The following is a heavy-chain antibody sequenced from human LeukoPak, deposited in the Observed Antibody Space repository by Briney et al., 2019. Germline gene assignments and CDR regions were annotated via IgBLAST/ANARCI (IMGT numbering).Heavy chain of an antibody. D-gene: IGHD5-18*01. Sequence: PSETLSLTCSVSGGSISSGSYYWSWIRQPAGKGLDWIGRIYTSGSANYNPSLKSRVTISIDTSKNQFSLKLSSVTAADTAVYYCARDGPGMGGLWGQGTLVTVSS. J-gene: IGHJ4*02. CDR1: GGSISSGSYY. V-gene: IGHV4-61*02. CDR3: ARDGPGMGGL. CDR2: IYTSGSA.